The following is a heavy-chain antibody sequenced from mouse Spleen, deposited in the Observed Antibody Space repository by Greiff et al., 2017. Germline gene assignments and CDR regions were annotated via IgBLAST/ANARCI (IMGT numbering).Heavy chain of an antibody. CDR1: GFTFSDYG. J-gene: IGHJ1*03. V-gene: IGHV5-17*01. D-gene: IGHD2-1*01. CDR2: ISSGSSTI. CDR3: ARGNYEDCWYFGV. Sequence: EVKLMESGGGLVKPGGSLKLSCAASGFTFSDYGMHWVRQAPEKGLEWVAYISSGSSTIYYAEKVKGRFTISRDNAKNTLFLQMTSLRSEDTAMYCCARGNYEDCWYFGVWGTGTTVTVSS.